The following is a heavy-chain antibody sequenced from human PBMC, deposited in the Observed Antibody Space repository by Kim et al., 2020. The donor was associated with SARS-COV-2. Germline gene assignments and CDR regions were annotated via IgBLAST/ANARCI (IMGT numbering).Heavy chain of an antibody. V-gene: IGHV1-3*01. Sequence: ASVKVSCKASGYTFSNYAMHWARQAPGQRLEWMGWINAGSGNTEYSQKFQGRLIITRDTSASTAYMELSSLRSEDTAVYYCARGGAVLRFLEWLSSYFD. CDR3: ARGGAVLRFLEWLSSYFD. CDR2: INAGSGNT. D-gene: IGHD3-3*01. J-gene: IGHJ4*01. CDR1: GYTFSNYA.